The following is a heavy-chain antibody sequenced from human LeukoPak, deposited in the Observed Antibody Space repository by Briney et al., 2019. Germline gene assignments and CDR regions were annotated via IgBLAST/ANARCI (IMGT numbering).Heavy chain of an antibody. Sequence: SETLSLTCTVFGYSITTGYYWGWIRQPPGKGLEWIGSIYHSGSTFYNPSLKSRVSISADTSENQFPLKLSSVSAADTAVYYCARGSRGTVVVAASAFDIWGQGTLLTVSS. V-gene: IGHV4-38-2*02. D-gene: IGHD2-15*01. CDR1: GYSITTGYY. CDR2: IYHSGST. J-gene: IGHJ3*02. CDR3: ARGSRGTVVVAASAFDI.